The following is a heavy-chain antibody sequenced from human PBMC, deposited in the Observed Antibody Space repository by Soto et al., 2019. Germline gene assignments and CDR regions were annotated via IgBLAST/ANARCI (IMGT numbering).Heavy chain of an antibody. J-gene: IGHJ6*02. CDR2: IYYSGST. D-gene: IGHD5-18*01. CDR1: GGSISSGDYY. Sequence: PSETLSLTCTVSGGSISSGDYYWSWIRQPPGKGLEWIGYIYYSGSTYYNPSLKSRVTISVDTSKNQFSLKLSSVTTADTAVYYCARARDTAMVRYYYGMDVWGQGTTVTVSS. V-gene: IGHV4-30-4*01. CDR3: ARARDTAMVRYYYGMDV.